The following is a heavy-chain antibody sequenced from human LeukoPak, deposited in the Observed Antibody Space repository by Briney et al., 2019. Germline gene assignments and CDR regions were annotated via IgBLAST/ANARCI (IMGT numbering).Heavy chain of an antibody. CDR1: GGSFSGYY. Sequence: KPSETLSLTCAVYGGSFSGYYWSWIRQPPGKGLEWIGEINHSGSTNYNPSLKSRVTISVDTSKNQLSLKLSSVTAADTAVYYCAGELELPSWFDPWGQGTLVTVSS. J-gene: IGHJ5*02. V-gene: IGHV4-34*01. D-gene: IGHD1-7*01. CDR2: INHSGST. CDR3: AGELELPSWFDP.